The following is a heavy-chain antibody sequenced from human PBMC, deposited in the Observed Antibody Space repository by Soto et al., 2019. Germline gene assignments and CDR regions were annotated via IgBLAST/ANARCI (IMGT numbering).Heavy chain of an antibody. CDR3: ARVERPWIQLWYFDY. D-gene: IGHD5-18*01. Sequence: ASVKVSCKASGYTFTSYAMHWVRQAPGQGLEWMGIINPSGGGTSYAQKFQGRVTMTRDTSTSTVYMELSSLRSEDTAVYYCARVERPWIQLWYFDYWGQGTLVTVSS. J-gene: IGHJ4*02. CDR2: INPSGGGT. V-gene: IGHV1-46*01. CDR1: GYTFTSYA.